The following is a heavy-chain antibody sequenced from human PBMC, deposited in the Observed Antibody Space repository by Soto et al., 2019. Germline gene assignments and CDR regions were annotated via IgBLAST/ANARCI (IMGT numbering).Heavy chain of an antibody. D-gene: IGHD1-26*01. CDR2: IRASGVTT. V-gene: IGHV3-23*01. Sequence: DVQLLDSGGGLVQPGRSLRLSSAASGFTFSNYAMSWVRQAPGKGLEWVSTIRASGVTTFYADSARGRFTISRDNSKNTLSLQMNSLTADDTAIYYCAKGAIGRLDYWGQGTLVTVSS. CDR3: AKGAIGRLDY. J-gene: IGHJ4*02. CDR1: GFTFSNYA.